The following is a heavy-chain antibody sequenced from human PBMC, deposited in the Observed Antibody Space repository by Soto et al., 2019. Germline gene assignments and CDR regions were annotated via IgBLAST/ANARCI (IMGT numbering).Heavy chain of an antibody. J-gene: IGHJ3*02. CDR2: IWYDGSNK. Sequence: LRLSCAASGFTFSSYGMHCVRQAPGKGLEWVAVIWYDGSNKYYADSVKGRFTISRDNSKNTLYLQMNSLRAEDTAVYYCARGRVGVQYYYDSSGYYLPAFDIWGQGTMVTVSS. V-gene: IGHV3-33*01. CDR3: ARGRVGVQYYYDSSGYYLPAFDI. D-gene: IGHD3-22*01. CDR1: GFTFSSYG.